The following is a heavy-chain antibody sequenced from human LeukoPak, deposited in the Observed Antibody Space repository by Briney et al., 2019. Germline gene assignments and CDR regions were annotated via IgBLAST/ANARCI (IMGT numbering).Heavy chain of an antibody. CDR3: ARSTTVADDAFDI. V-gene: IGHV3-21*01. CDR2: ISSSSYI. Sequence: GGSLRLSCAASGFTFSSYSMNWVRQAPGKGLEWVPSISSSSYIYYADSVKGRFTISRGNAKNSLYLQMNSLRAEDTALYYCARSTTVADDAFDIWGQGTMVTVSS. D-gene: IGHD5/OR15-5a*01. J-gene: IGHJ3*02. CDR1: GFTFSSYS.